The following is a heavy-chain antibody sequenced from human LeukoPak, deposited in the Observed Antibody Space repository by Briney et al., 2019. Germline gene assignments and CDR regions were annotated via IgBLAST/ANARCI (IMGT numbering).Heavy chain of an antibody. V-gene: IGHV1-69*13. CDR1: GGTFSSYA. Sequence: GASVKVSCKASGGTFSSYAISWVRQAPGQGLEWMGGIIPIFGTANYAQKFQGRVTITADESTSTAYMELSSLRSEDTAVYYCARVAIAARTNWFDPWGQGTLVTVSS. D-gene: IGHD6-6*01. CDR2: IIPIFGTA. J-gene: IGHJ5*02. CDR3: ARVAIAARTNWFDP.